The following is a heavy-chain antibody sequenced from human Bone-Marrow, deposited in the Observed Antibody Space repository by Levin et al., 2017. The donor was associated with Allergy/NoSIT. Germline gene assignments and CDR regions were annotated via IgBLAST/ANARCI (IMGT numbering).Heavy chain of an antibody. D-gene: IGHD7-27*01. V-gene: IGHV3-9*01. Sequence: PGGSLRLSCAASGFRFDDYAMHWVRQAPGKGLEWVSGISWNSGSIDYVDSVKGRFTISRDNARNSVYLEMNSLRADDTALYYCAKKSGVGAFDLWGQGTMVIVSS. CDR2: ISWNSGSI. CDR1: GFRFDDYA. CDR3: AKKSGVGAFDL. J-gene: IGHJ3*01.